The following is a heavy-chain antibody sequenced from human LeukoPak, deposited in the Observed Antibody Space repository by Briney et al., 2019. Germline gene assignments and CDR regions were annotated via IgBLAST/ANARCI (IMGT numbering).Heavy chain of an antibody. V-gene: IGHV3-30*18. Sequence: PGGSLRLSCAASGFTFSSYGMHWVRQAPGKGLEWVAVILYDGSNKYYADSVKGRFTISRDKSKNTLYLQMNSMRAEDTAVYYCAKDILLGTNLGYCSSTSCYGGMDVWGQGTTVTVSS. J-gene: IGHJ6*02. D-gene: IGHD2-2*01. CDR3: AKDILLGTNLGYCSSTSCYGGMDV. CDR1: GFTFSSYG. CDR2: ILYDGSNK.